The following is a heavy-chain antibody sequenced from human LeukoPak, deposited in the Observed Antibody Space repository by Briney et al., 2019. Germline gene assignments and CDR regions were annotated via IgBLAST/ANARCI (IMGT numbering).Heavy chain of an antibody. CDR1: GYTFSNYV. J-gene: IGHJ4*02. CDR3: ARTMTTMTTHGELDF. Sequence: ASVKVSCTASGYTFSNYVLTWVRQAPGQGLEWMGRISTYTGNSDYAQKFQDRASMTRDTSTTTAYMELRNLRSDDTAVYYCARTMTTMTTHGELDFWGQGTLVTVSS. CDR2: ISTYTGNS. D-gene: IGHD4-17*01. V-gene: IGHV1-18*01.